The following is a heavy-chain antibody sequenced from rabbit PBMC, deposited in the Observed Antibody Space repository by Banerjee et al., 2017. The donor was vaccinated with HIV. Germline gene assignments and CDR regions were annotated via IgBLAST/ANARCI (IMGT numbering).Heavy chain of an antibody. V-gene: IGHV1S40*01. CDR3: ARGQNGYSGYSDYYYGMDL. CDR1: GFSFSSDDY. D-gene: IGHD7-1*01. J-gene: IGHJ6*01. Sequence: QSLEESGGDLVKPGASLTLTCTASGFSFSSDDYMCWVRQAPGKGLEWIACIYAGSGGGTYYASWAKGRFTISKTSSTTVTLQMTSLTAADTATYFCARGQNGYSGYSDYYYGMDLWGPGTLVTVS. CDR2: IYAGSGGGT.